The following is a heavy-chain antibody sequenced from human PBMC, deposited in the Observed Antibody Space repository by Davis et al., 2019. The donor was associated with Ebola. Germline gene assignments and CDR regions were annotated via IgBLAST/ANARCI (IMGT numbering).Heavy chain of an antibody. CDR3: ARAGPFQWLVRGFFDY. Sequence: GESLKISCAASGFTFSSYAMHWVRQAPGKGLEWVAVISYDGSNKYYADSVKGRFTISRDNSKNTLYMQMNSLRAEDTAVYYCARAGPFQWLVRGFFDYWGQGTLVTVSS. V-gene: IGHV3-30-3*01. CDR1: GFTFSSYA. CDR2: ISYDGSNK. J-gene: IGHJ4*02. D-gene: IGHD6-19*01.